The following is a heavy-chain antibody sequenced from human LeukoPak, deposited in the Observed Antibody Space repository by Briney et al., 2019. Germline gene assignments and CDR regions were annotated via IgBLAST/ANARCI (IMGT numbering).Heavy chain of an antibody. CDR3: ARDDDSSGYYLGY. V-gene: IGHV4-61*02. J-gene: IGHJ4*02. D-gene: IGHD3-22*01. CDR1: GGSTSSGSYY. CDR2: IYTSGST. Sequence: SQTLSLTCTVSGGSTSSGSYYWSWIRQPAGKGLEWIGRIYTSGSTNYNPSLKSRVTISVDTSKNQFSLKLSSVTAADTAVYYCARDDDSSGYYLGYWGQGTLVTVSS.